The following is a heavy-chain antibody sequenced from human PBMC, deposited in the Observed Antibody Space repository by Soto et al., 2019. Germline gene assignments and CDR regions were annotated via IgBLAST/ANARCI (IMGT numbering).Heavy chain of an antibody. V-gene: IGHV4-34*01. CDR2: IYHTGST. Sequence: QVQLQQWGAGLLKPSETLSLTCAVYGGSFSGYYWSWIRQPPGKGLEWIGEIYHTGSTNYNPSLESRVTISVDTSKNHFSLLLTSVTAADTAVYYCARGNDSSGYYPPLLDYWGQGTLVTVSS. J-gene: IGHJ4*02. D-gene: IGHD3-22*01. CDR3: ARGNDSSGYYPPLLDY. CDR1: GGSFSGYY.